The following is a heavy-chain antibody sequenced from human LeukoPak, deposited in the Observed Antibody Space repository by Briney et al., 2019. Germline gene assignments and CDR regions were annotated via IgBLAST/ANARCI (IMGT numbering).Heavy chain of an antibody. CDR2: IYYSGST. CDR3: ARDAYDRSGYYDY. J-gene: IGHJ4*02. V-gene: IGHV4-59*01. Sequence: SETLSLTCTVSGGSISSYYWSWIRQPPGKGLEWIGYIYYSGSTNYNPSLKSRVTISVDTSKNQFSLKLSSVTAADTAVYYCARDAYDRSGYYDYWGQGTLVTVSS. CDR1: GGSISSYY. D-gene: IGHD3-22*01.